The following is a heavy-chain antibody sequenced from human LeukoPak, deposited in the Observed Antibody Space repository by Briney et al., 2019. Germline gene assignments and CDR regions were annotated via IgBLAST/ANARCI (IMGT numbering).Heavy chain of an antibody. CDR3: ARDYYDSSGPSEYFQH. V-gene: IGHV1-46*01. CDR2: INPSGGST. J-gene: IGHJ1*01. CDR1: GYTFTSYY. D-gene: IGHD3-22*01. Sequence: ASVKVSCKASGYTFTSYYMHWVRQAPGQGLEWMGIINPSGGSTSYAQKFQGRVTMTRDTSTSTVYMELSSLRSEDTAVYYCARDYYDSSGPSEYFQHWGQGTLVTVSS.